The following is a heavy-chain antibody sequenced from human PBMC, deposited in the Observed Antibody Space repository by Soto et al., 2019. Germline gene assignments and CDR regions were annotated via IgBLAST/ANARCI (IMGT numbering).Heavy chain of an antibody. V-gene: IGHV3-74*01. CDR1: GFTFSSFW. Sequence: EVQLVESGGGLVQPGGSLRLSCAVSGFTFSSFWMHWVRQAPGEGLVWVSRINTDGSSTIYADSVKGRFTISRDNAKNTLYLQMNSLRVDDTAMYYCAKRGVDTVVLSYWGQGTLVTFSS. CDR3: AKRGVDTVVLSY. D-gene: IGHD2-8*01. CDR2: INTDGSST. J-gene: IGHJ4*02.